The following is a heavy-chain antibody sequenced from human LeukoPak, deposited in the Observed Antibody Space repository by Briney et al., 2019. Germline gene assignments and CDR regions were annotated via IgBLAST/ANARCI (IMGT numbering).Heavy chain of an antibody. CDR3: ARDRHWTNDWVFDY. CDR2: IYYSGNT. J-gene: IGHJ4*02. Sequence: SESLSLTCTVSGVSISSSNSYWGWIRQPPGKGLEWIGSIYYSGNTYYNASLKSQVSISIDTTKNQFSLRLISVTAADTAVYYCARDRHWTNDWVFDYWGQGTLVTVSS. CDR1: GVSISSSNSY. V-gene: IGHV4-39*02. D-gene: IGHD1/OR15-1a*01.